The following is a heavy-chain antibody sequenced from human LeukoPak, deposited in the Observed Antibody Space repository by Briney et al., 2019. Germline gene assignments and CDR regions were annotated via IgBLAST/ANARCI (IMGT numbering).Heavy chain of an antibody. V-gene: IGHV3-21*01. Sequence: GGSLRLPCAASGFTFSSYSMNWVRQAPGKGLEWVSSISGSSSYIYYADSVKGRFTISRDNAKKSLYLQMNSLRVEDTAVYYCARGVTTPFLGKDRYFDYWGQGTLVTVSS. D-gene: IGHD4-11*01. J-gene: IGHJ4*02. CDR3: ARGVTTPFLGKDRYFDY. CDR2: ISGSSSYI. CDR1: GFTFSSYS.